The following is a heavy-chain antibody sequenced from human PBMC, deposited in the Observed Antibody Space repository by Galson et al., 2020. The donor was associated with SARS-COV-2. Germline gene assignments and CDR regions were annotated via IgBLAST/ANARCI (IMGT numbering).Heavy chain of an antibody. CDR3: ARPGLLWFGGPDFDY. J-gene: IGHJ4*02. CDR2: IFPGDSDT. CDR1: GYTFSNYW. D-gene: IGHD3-10*01. V-gene: IGHV5-51*01. Sequence: GESLKISCRGSGYTFSNYWIGWVRQMPGKGLEWMGVIFPGDSDTKYRPSFQGQVTISADKSISTAYLQWSSLKASDTAMYYCARPGLLWFGGPDFDYWGQGTQVTVSS.